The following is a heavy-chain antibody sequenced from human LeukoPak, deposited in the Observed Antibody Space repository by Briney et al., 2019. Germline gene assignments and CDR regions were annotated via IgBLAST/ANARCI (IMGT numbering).Heavy chain of an antibody. CDR1: GFTFSSYA. Sequence: GGSLRLSCAASGFTFSSYAMHWVRQAPGKGLEWVAVISYDGSNKYYADSVKGRFTISRDNSKNTLYLQMNSLRAEDTAVYYCAGQYYYDSSGYYPLDYWGQGTLVTVSS. D-gene: IGHD3-22*01. V-gene: IGHV3-30-3*01. J-gene: IGHJ4*02. CDR2: ISYDGSNK. CDR3: AGQYYYDSSGYYPLDY.